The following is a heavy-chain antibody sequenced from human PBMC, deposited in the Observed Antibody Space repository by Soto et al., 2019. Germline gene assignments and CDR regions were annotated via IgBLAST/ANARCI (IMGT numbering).Heavy chain of an antibody. Sequence: GGSLRLSCAAAGVTFSSYAMSWVRQAPGKGLEWVSAISGSGGSTYYADSVKGRFTISRDNSKNTLYLQMNSLRAEDTAVYYCAKDQYYYDSSGYYPFRYWGQGTLVTVSS. J-gene: IGHJ4*02. CDR3: AKDQYYYDSSGYYPFRY. CDR1: GVTFSSYA. D-gene: IGHD3-22*01. CDR2: ISGSGGST. V-gene: IGHV3-23*01.